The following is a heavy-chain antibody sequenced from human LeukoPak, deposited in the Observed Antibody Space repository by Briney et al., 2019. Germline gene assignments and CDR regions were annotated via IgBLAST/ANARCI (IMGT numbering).Heavy chain of an antibody. D-gene: IGHD3-3*01. CDR1: GFTFSSYW. CDR2: INSDGSGT. Sequence: GGSLRLSCAASGFTFSSYWMHWVRQAPGKGLVWVSRINSDGSGTSYADSVKGRFTISRDNAKNTLYLQMNSLRAEDTAVYYCAREVDRAVLRFLEWSYGMDVWGQGTTVTVSS. J-gene: IGHJ6*02. V-gene: IGHV3-74*01. CDR3: AREVDRAVLRFLEWSYGMDV.